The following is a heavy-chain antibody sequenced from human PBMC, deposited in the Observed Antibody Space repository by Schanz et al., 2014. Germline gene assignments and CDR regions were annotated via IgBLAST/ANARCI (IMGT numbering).Heavy chain of an antibody. CDR3: AKGRFGELSAFDI. D-gene: IGHD3-10*01. CDR1: GFTFSSYA. V-gene: IGHV3-23*04. Sequence: EVQLVESGGGLVQPGGSLRLSCTASGFTFSSYAMSWVRQAPGKGLEWVSALSEGGGGTHYADSVRGRFTISSDSSKNTLYLQMNSLRAEDTAVYYCAKGRFGELSAFDIWGQGTMXTVSS. CDR2: LSEGGGGT. J-gene: IGHJ3*02.